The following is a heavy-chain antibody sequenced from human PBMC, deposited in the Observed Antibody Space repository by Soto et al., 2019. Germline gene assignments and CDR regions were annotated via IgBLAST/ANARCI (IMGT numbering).Heavy chain of an antibody. D-gene: IGHD6-19*01. CDR2: ISYDGSNK. J-gene: IGHJ4*02. Sequence: QVQLVESGGGVVQPGRSLRLSCAASGFTFSSYAMHWVRQAPGKGLEWVAVISYDGSNKYYADSVKGRFTISRDNSKNTLYLQMNSLRAEDTAVYYCARGPYSSGWYGPLDYWGQGTLVTVSS. CDR1: GFTFSSYA. CDR3: ARGPYSSGWYGPLDY. V-gene: IGHV3-30-3*01.